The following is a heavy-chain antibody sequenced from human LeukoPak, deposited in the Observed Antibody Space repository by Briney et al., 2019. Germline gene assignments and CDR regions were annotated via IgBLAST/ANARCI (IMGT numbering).Heavy chain of an antibody. CDR1: GGSFSGHY. CDR3: ARGYGDYELDF. CDR2: INHSGST. D-gene: IGHD4-17*01. J-gene: IGHJ4*02. Sequence: PSETLSLTCAVYGGSFSGHYWSWIRQPPGKGLEWIGEINHSGSTNYNPSLKSRVTISVDTSKNQFSLKLSSVTAADTAVYYCARGYGDYELDFWGQGTLVTVSS. V-gene: IGHV4-34*01.